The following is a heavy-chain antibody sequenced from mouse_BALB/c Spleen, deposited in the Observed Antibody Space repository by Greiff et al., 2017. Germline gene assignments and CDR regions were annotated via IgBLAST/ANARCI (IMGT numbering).Heavy chain of an antibody. D-gene: IGHD4-1*01. CDR2: IDPANGNT. Sequence: VQLQQSGAELVKPGASVKLSCTASGFNIKDTYIHWVKQRPEQGLEWIGRIDPANGNTKFDPKFQGKATITADTSSNTAYLQLSSLTSEDTAVYYFTTGTGPFADWGQGTLVTVSA. CDR3: TTGTGPFAD. CDR1: GFNIKDTY. V-gene: IGHV14-3*02. J-gene: IGHJ3*01.